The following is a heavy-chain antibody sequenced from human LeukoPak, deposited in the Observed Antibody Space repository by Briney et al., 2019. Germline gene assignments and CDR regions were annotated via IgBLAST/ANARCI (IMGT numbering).Heavy chain of an antibody. Sequence: SETLSLTCTVSGYPISSDYYWGWIRQPPGKGLEWIGSIYHSGSTYYNPSLKSRVTISVDTSKDQFSLKLSSVTAADPAVDFRARVSLYSGSFGDFDYWGQGTLVTVSS. CDR2: IYHSGST. CDR1: GYPISSDYY. V-gene: IGHV4-38-2*02. CDR3: ARVSLYSGSFGDFDY. J-gene: IGHJ4*02. D-gene: IGHD1-26*01.